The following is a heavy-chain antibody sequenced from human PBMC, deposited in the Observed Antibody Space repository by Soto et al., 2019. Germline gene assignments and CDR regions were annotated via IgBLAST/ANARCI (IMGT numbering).Heavy chain of an antibody. CDR2: ISGDGRTT. CDR1: GFTFSSHW. D-gene: IGHD2-2*01. J-gene: IGHJ4*02. Sequence: GVLRLSCAASGFTFSSHWMNWVRQAPGKGLVWVSRISGDGRTTSHADSVKGRFTISRDNAKNTLYLQMNSLRVEDTAVYYCARGVPNCSSSSCYFDFWGQGILVTVSS. V-gene: IGHV3-74*01. CDR3: ARGVPNCSSSSCYFDF.